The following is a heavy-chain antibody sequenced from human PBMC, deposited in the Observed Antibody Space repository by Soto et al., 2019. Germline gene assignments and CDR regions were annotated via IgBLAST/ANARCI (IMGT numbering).Heavy chain of an antibody. V-gene: IGHV4-59*01. J-gene: IGHJ4*02. CDR1: GVSISTYY. D-gene: IGHD3-9*01. Sequence: PSETLSLTCTVTGVSISTYYWSWIRQPPGKGLEWIGYIHYSGNTNYNPSLKSRVSISVATSKNQFSLNLRSVTAADTAVYYCARRRYFEWAFDYWGQGMLVTVSS. CDR3: ARRRYFEWAFDY. CDR2: IHYSGNT.